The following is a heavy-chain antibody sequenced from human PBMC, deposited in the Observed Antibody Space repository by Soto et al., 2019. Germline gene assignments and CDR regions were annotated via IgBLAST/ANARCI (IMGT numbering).Heavy chain of an antibody. V-gene: IGHV1-3*01. Sequence: ASVKVSCKASGYTFTSYAMHRVCQAPGQRLEWMGWINAGNGNTKYSQKFQGRVTITRDTSASTAYMELSSLRSEDTAVYYCARGKVRGTVTTSHFDYWGQGTLVTVSS. D-gene: IGHD4-17*01. CDR1: GYTFTSYA. J-gene: IGHJ4*02. CDR2: INAGNGNT. CDR3: ARGKVRGTVTTSHFDY.